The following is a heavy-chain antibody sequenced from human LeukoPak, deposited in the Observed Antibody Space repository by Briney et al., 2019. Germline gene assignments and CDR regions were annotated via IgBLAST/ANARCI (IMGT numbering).Heavy chain of an antibody. CDR1: GGSISSYY. CDR2: IYTSGST. Sequence: SETLSLTCTVSGGSISSYYWSWIRQPAGKGLEWIGRIYTSGSTNYNPSLKSRVTMSVDTSKNQFSLKLSSVTAADTAVYYCAREGYSSGWAISYYYYMDVWGKGTTVTISS. CDR3: AREGYSSGWAISYYYYMDV. J-gene: IGHJ6*03. V-gene: IGHV4-4*07. D-gene: IGHD6-19*01.